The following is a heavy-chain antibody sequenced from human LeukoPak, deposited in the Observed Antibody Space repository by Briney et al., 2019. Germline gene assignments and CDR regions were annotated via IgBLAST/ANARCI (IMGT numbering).Heavy chain of an antibody. D-gene: IGHD3-16*02. CDR2: ISSSSSTI. CDR1: GFTFSSYS. Sequence: PGGSLRLSCAASGFTFSSYSMNWVRQAPGKGLEWVSYISSSSSTIYYADSVKGRFTISRDNAKNSLYLQMNSLRAEDTAVYYCARDYYDYLWGSYRPPGYWGQGTLVTVSS. V-gene: IGHV3-48*04. J-gene: IGHJ4*02. CDR3: ARDYYDYLWGSYRPPGY.